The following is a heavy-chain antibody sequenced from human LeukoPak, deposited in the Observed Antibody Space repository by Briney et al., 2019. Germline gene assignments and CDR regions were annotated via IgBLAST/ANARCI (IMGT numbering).Heavy chain of an antibody. V-gene: IGHV4-59*01. Sequence: SETLSLTCTVSGGSISSYYWSWIRQPPGKGLEWIGYIYYSGSTNYNPSLKSRVTISVDTSKNQFSLKLSSVTAADTAVYYCARGGGYYYYGMDVWGQGTTVTVSS. CDR1: GGSISSYY. CDR2: IYYSGST. J-gene: IGHJ6*02. CDR3: ARGGGYYYYGMDV.